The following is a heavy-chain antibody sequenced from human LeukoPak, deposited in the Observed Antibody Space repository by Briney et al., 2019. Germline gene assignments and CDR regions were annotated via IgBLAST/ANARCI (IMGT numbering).Heavy chain of an antibody. CDR1: GFTFSGYS. CDR2: ISSSSSSK. D-gene: IGHD2-2*02. CDR3: ARDQRYCSSTSCYSGSSRGDY. Sequence: GGSLRLSCAASGFTFSGYSMNWVRQAPGKGLEWVSYISSSSSSKYYADSVKGRFTVSRDNARNSLYLQMNSLRAEDTAVYYCARDQRYCSSTSCYSGSSRGDYWGQGTLVTVSS. J-gene: IGHJ4*02. V-gene: IGHV3-48*01.